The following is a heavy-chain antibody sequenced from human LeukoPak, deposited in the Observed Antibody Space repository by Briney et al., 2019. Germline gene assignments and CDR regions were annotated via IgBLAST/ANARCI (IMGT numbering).Heavy chain of an antibody. CDR3: ARRVVVVPAAMVRHGSFLGDAFDI. Sequence: GESLKISCKGSGYSFTSYWIGWVRQMPGKGLEWMGIIYPGDSDTRYSPSFQGQVTISADKSISTAYLQWSSLKASDTAMYYCARRVVVVPAAMVRHGSFLGDAFDIWGQGTMVTVSS. CDR1: GYSFTSYW. CDR2: IYPGDSDT. D-gene: IGHD2-2*01. V-gene: IGHV5-51*01. J-gene: IGHJ3*02.